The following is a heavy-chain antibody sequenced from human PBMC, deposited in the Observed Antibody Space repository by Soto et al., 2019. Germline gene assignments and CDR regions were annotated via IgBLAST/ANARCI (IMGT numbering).Heavy chain of an antibody. D-gene: IGHD5-18*01. CDR2: INAGNGNT. CDR3: ASLRGGSGYSYGYFDY. Sequence: QVQLVQSGVEVKKPGASVKVSCKASGYTFTSYAMHWVRQAPGQRLEWMGWINAGNGNTKYSQKFQGRVTITRDTSASTAYMELSSLRSEDTAVYDCASLRGGSGYSYGYFDYWGQGTLVTVSS. J-gene: IGHJ4*02. CDR1: GYTFTSYA. V-gene: IGHV1-3*01.